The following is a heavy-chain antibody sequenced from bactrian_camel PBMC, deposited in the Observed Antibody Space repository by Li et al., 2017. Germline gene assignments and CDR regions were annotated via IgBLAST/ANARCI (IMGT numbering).Heavy chain of an antibody. CDR2: VDPSGGTR. CDR1: GFTFSSYY. V-gene: IGHV3S40*01. D-gene: IGHD6*01. J-gene: IGHJ4*01. Sequence: DVQLVESGGGLVQPRRSLRLSCAGSGFTFSSYYMSWYRQAPGKEREFVSEVDPSGGTRYTDSVKGRFTISQDGAKTAVSLQMNSLKPEDTGTYYCKAEDKYQLRGFCPPLWGQGTQVTVS. CDR3: KAEDKYQLRGFCPPL.